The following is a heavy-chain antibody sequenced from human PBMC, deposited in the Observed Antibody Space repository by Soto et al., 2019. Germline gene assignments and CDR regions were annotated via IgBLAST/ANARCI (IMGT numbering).Heavy chain of an antibody. V-gene: IGHV3-23*01. CDR3: ARGALIVVVQEDAFDI. Sequence: GGSLRLSCAASGFTFSSYAMSWVRQAPGKRLEWVSAISGSGGSTYYADYVKGRFTISRDNSKNTLYLQMNSLRAEDTAVYYCARGALIVVVQEDAFDIWGQGTMVTVSS. D-gene: IGHD3-22*01. J-gene: IGHJ3*02. CDR1: GFTFSSYA. CDR2: ISGSGGST.